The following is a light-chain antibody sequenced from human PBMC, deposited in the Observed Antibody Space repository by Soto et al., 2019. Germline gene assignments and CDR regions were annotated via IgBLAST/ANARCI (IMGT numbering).Light chain of an antibody. CDR1: QSLSTSY. J-gene: IGKJ5*01. V-gene: IGKV3-20*01. CDR3: QQYGSSPT. Sequence: EIVLTQSPGTLSLFPGERATLSCRASQSLSTSYLAWYRLKPGQAPRLLIYAASSRASGIPDRFSGSGSGTDFTLTISRLEPEDVAVSYCQQYGSSPTFGQGTRLEIK. CDR2: AAS.